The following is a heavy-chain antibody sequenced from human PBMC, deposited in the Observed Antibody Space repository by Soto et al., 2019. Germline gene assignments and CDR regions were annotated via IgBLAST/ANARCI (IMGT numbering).Heavy chain of an antibody. V-gene: IGHV4-34*01. J-gene: IGHJ4*02. CDR1: GGSFSGYY. CDR2: INHSGST. D-gene: IGHD6-6*01. Sequence: SETLSLTCAVYGGSFSGYYWSWIRQPPGKGLEWIGEINHSGSTNYNPSLKSRVTISVDTSKNQFSLNLSSVTAADTAVYYCARSSIAARRADPHFDYWGQGTLVTVSS. CDR3: ARSSIAARRADPHFDY.